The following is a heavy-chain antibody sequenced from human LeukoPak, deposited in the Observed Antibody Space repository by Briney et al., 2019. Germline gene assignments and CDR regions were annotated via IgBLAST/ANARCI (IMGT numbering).Heavy chain of an antibody. V-gene: IGHV1-24*01. J-gene: IGHJ4*02. CDR3: ATDISTGINSLDY. CDR2: FDPEDGET. D-gene: IGHD3-9*01. Sequence: ASVKVSCKASGYTFTSYYMHWVRQAPGKGLEWMGGFDPEDGETIYAQKFQGRVTMTEDTSTDTAYMELSSLRSEDTAVYYCATDISTGINSLDYWGQGTLVTVSS. CDR1: GYTFTSYY.